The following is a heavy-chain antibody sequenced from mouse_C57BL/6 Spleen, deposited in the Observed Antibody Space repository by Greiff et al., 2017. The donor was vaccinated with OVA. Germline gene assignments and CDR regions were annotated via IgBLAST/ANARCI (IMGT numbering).Heavy chain of an antibody. CDR3: TTGYSNYVLAY. Sequence: VTLKVSGAELVRPGASVKLSCTASGFNIKDYYMHWVKQRPEQGLEWIGRIDPEDGDTEYAPKFQGKATMTADTSSNTAYLQLSSLTSEDTAVYYCTTGYSNYVLAYWGQGTLVTVSA. J-gene: IGHJ3*01. D-gene: IGHD2-5*01. CDR2: IDPEDGDT. CDR1: GFNIKDYY. V-gene: IGHV14-1*01.